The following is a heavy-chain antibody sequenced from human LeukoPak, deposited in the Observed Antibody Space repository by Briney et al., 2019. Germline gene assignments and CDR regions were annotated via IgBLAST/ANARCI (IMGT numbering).Heavy chain of an antibody. CDR3: ARGTVTAPDY. V-gene: IGHV3-53*01. J-gene: IGHJ4*02. CDR1: GFTLSATY. CDR2: IYTGGNT. D-gene: IGHD4-17*01. Sequence: PGRCLRLSPAASGFTLSATYMNWVRQAPRKGLEWVSIIYTGGNTYYADSVKGRFTISRDISKNTLYLQMNSLRAEDTAVYYCARGTVTAPDYWGQGTLVTVSS.